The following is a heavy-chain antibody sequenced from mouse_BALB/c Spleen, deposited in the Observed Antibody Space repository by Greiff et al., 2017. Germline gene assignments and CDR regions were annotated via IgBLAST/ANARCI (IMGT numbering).Heavy chain of an antibody. V-gene: IGHV1S81*02. Sequence: VQLQQPGAELVKPGASVKLSCKASGYTFTSYWMHWVKQRPGQGLEWIGEINPSNGRTNYNEKFKSKATLTVDKSSSTAYMQLSSLTSEDSAVYYCAPRTGAWFAYWGQGTLVTVSA. CDR2: INPSNGRT. J-gene: IGHJ3*01. CDR3: APRTGAWFAY. CDR1: GYTFTSYW.